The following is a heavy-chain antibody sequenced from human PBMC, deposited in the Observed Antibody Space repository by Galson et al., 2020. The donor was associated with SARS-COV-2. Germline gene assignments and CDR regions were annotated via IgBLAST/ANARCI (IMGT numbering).Heavy chain of an antibody. Sequence: SETLSLTCTVSGGSISSSSYYWGWIRQPPGKGLEWIGSIYYSGSTYYNPSLKSRVTISVDTSKNQFSLKLGSVTAADTAVYYCARQAAMITFGGVMPGYFDYWGQGTLVTVSS. J-gene: IGHJ4*02. CDR1: GGSISSSSYY. V-gene: IGHV4-39*01. CDR2: IYYSGST. D-gene: IGHD3-16*01. CDR3: ARQAAMITFGGVMPGYFDY.